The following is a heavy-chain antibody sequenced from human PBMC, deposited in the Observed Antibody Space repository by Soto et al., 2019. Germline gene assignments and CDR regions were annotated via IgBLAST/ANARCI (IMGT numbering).Heavy chain of an antibody. CDR1: GFTFSSYG. CDR3: ARDQGDG. D-gene: IGHD2-21*02. Sequence: QVQLVESGGGVVQPGRSLRLSCAASGFTFSSYGMHWVRQAPGKGLEWVAVIWYDGSDTYYADSVKGRFTISRDNSKNTLYLQMNSLRADDTAVYYCARDQGDGWRQGTLVTVSS. CDR2: IWYDGSDT. J-gene: IGHJ4*02. V-gene: IGHV3-33*01.